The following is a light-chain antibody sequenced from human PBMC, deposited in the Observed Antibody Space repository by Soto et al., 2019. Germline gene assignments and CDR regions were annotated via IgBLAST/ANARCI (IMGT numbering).Light chain of an antibody. CDR1: QSVSNY. Sequence: EIVLTQSPATRSLSPGERATLSCRASQSVSNYLAWYQQKPGQPPRLLIYDASKRATGIPARFSGIGSGTDFTLTVSSLEPEDVAVYYCQHRYNWPQTFGQGTKVEVK. J-gene: IGKJ1*01. V-gene: IGKV3-11*01. CDR3: QHRYNWPQT. CDR2: DAS.